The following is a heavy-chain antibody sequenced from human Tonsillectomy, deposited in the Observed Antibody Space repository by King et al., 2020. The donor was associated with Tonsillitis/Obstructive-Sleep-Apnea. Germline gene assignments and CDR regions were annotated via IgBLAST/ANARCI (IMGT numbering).Heavy chain of an antibody. CDR2: ISTYNGNT. J-gene: IGHJ5*02. D-gene: IGHD4-11*01. Sequence: QLVQSGAEVKKPGASVKVSCKASGYTFTNFGISWVRQAPGQGLEWMGWISTYNGNTNYAQKLQGRDTMTTDTSTSTAYMELRSLRSDDTAVYYCARGLPKNPTVTTLHPWGQGTLITVSS. CDR1: GYTFTNFG. V-gene: IGHV1-18*01. CDR3: ARGLPKNPTVTTLHP.